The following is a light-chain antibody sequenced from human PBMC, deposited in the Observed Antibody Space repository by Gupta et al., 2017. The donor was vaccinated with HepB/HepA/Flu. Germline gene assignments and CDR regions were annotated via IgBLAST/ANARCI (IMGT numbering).Light chain of an antibody. CDR3: YQEDATART. CDR2: WAS. Sequence: DIVLTQSPASLAVSLGERATINCRSSQSVLNSSSMKNFLARYQQKPGQTPNLHIYWASARESAVRVRISGWGSGLALTLSIMRLQAEALAVYYSYQEDATARTFGEGTKVEIK. V-gene: IGKV4-1*01. CDR1: QSVLNSSSMKNF. J-gene: IGKJ4*02.